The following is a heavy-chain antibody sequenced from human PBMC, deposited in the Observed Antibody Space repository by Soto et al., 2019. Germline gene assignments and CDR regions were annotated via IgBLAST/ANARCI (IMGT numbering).Heavy chain of an antibody. CDR1: GFTFGTYA. Sequence: GGSLRLSCAASGFTFGTYAMHWVRQAPGKGLEWVAVIYYDGSNRYYGDAVKGRFTISRDNSKSTLYLQMSSLRAEDTAVYYWARAFCTNGVCYYFFDYWGHGTLVTVSS. D-gene: IGHD2-8*01. V-gene: IGHV3-33*01. CDR3: ARAFCTNGVCYYFFDY. CDR2: IYYDGSNR. J-gene: IGHJ4*01.